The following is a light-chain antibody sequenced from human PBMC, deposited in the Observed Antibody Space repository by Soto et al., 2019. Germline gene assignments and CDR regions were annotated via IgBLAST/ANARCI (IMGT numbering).Light chain of an antibody. CDR3: QHYDSYPPWT. V-gene: IGKV1-5*03. J-gene: IGKJ1*01. Sequence: DIQMTQSPSTLSASVGDRVTITCRASQSINTWLAWYQQEPGKAPRLLIYKASSLESGVPSRFSGSGSGTEFTRTISSLQPDDFATYYCQHYDSYPPWTFGQGTKVEIK. CDR1: QSINTW. CDR2: KAS.